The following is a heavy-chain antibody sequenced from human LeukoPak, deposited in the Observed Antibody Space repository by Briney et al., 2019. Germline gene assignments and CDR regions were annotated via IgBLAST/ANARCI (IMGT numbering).Heavy chain of an antibody. V-gene: IGHV3-21*01. D-gene: IGHD6-19*01. J-gene: IGHJ4*02. CDR2: ISSSSSYI. CDR1: GFTFSRSW. Sequence: PGGSLRLSCAASGFTFSRSWMSWVRQAPGKGLEWVSSISSSSSYIYYADSVKGRFTISRDNAKNSLYLQMNSLRAEDTAVYYCARESVAGISGFDYWGQGTLVTVSS. CDR3: ARESVAGISGFDY.